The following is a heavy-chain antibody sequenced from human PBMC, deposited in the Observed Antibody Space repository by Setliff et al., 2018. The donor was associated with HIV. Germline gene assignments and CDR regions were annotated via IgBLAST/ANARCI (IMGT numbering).Heavy chain of an antibody. CDR1: GYSFTNYW. CDR3: ARQPGP. Sequence: GESLKISCTGSGYSFTNYWIGWVRQMPGKGLEWMGIIFPGDSDTRYSPSFQGQVTISADTSISTAYLQWRSLKAADTAMYYCARQPGPWGRGTLVTVS. J-gene: IGHJ4*02. CDR2: IFPGDSDT. V-gene: IGHV5-51*01.